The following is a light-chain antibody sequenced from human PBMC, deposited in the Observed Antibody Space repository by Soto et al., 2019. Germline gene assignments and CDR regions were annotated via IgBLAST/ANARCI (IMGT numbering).Light chain of an antibody. CDR2: EAS. V-gene: IGKV1-33*01. J-gene: IGKJ5*01. CDR1: QDINIY. CDR3: QQYDIHPIT. Sequence: DIQMTQSPSSLFASVGDRVTITCQATQDINIYLNWYQQKPGKAPNLLIYEASNLEIWFPSRFSGIGSGTHFTFTISSLQTEDIGTYYCQQYDIHPITFGRGTRLEIK.